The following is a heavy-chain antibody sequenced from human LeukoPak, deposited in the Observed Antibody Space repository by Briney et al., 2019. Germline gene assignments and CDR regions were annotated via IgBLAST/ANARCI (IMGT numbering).Heavy chain of an antibody. V-gene: IGHV7-4-1*02. CDR1: GYTFTNYA. D-gene: IGHD3-16*02. J-gene: IGHJ4*02. CDR3: ARAFQRLGDLSLPNY. CDR2: IHPSTGNP. Sequence: GASVKVSCKASGYTFTNYAINWVRQAPGQGLEWMGWIHPSTGNPTYAQGFTGRFVFSLDTSVTTTYLQISSLKAEDTAVYYCARAFQRLGDLSLPNYWGQGTLVTVSS.